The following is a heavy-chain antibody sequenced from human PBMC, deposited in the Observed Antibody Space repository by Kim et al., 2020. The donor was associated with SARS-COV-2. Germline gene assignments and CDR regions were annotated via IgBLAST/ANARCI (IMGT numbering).Heavy chain of an antibody. Sequence: GGSLRLSCATSGFTLSSYGLNWVRQAPGKGLEWVSSISSSGTNTHYADSLEGRFTISKDSAKNSLYLQMNSLRAEDTAIYYCATGGYPRYWGQGTLVTVSS. CDR1: GFTLSSYG. D-gene: IGHD6-25*01. CDR3: ATGGYPRY. J-gene: IGHJ4*02. V-gene: IGHV3-21*01. CDR2: ISSSGTNT.